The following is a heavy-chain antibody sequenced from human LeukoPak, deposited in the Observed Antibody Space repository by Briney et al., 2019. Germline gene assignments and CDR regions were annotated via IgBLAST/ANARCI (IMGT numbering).Heavy chain of an antibody. J-gene: IGHJ4*02. CDR2: IYYTGTT. D-gene: IGHD3-10*01. CDR1: GGFISSGGYY. CDR3: ARDNSGVFDY. Sequence: NPSETLSLTCTVAGGFISSGGYYWSWIRQFPGESLEWIGYIYYTGTTYYNPSLKTRVTLSVDTSKNQFSLRLSSVTAADTAVYYCARDNSGVFDYRGQGTLVTVSS. V-gene: IGHV4-31*03.